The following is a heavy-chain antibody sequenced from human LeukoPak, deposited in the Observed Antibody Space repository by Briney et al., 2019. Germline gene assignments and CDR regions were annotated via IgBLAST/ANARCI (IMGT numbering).Heavy chain of an antibody. J-gene: IGHJ4*02. V-gene: IGHV4-34*01. CDR2: INHSGST. D-gene: IGHD2-15*01. Sequence: PSETLSLTCAVYGGSFSGYYWSWVRQPPGKGLEWIGEINHSGSTNYNPSLKSRVTISVDTSKNQFSLKLSSVTAADTAVYYCASLRSGNCSGGSCNTYDYWGQGTLVTVSS. CDR1: GGSFSGYY. CDR3: ASLRSGNCSGGSCNTYDY.